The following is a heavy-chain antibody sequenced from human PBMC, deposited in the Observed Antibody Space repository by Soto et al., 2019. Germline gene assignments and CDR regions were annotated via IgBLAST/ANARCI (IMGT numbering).Heavy chain of an antibody. CDR3: ARRYGASFDY. CDR1: GGSISGYF. J-gene: IGHJ4*02. V-gene: IGHV4-59*01. CDR2: IYYSGST. Sequence: PSETLSLTCIVSGGSISGYFWSWIRQPPGKGLEWVGYIYYSGSTSYNPSLKGRVTISVDTSKNQFSLKVNSVTAADTAVYYCARRYGASFDYWGQGTLVTVSS. D-gene: IGHD4-17*01.